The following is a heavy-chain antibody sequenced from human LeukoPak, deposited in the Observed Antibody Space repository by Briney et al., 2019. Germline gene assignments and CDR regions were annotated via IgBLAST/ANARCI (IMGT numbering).Heavy chain of an antibody. V-gene: IGHV3-48*03. CDR3: AGIMVRGVWDFDY. Sequence: PGGSLRLSCAASGFTFSSYEMNWVRQAPGKGLEWVSYISSSGSTIYYADSVKGRFTISRDNAKNSLYLQMNSLRAEDTAVYYCAGIMVRGVWDFDYWGQGTLVTVSS. CDR2: ISSSGSTI. CDR1: GFTFSSYE. D-gene: IGHD3-10*01. J-gene: IGHJ4*02.